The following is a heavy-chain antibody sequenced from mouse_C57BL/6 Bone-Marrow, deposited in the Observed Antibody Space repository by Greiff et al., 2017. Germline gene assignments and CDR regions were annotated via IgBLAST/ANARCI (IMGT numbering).Heavy chain of an antibody. D-gene: IGHD4-1*01. CDR2: IDPENGDT. CDR3: TTDWDWFAY. V-gene: IGHV14-4*01. J-gene: IGHJ3*01. CDR1: GFNIKDDY. Sequence: VQLQQSGAELVRPGASVKLSCTASGFNIKDDYMHWVKQRPEQGLEWIGWIDPENGDTEYASKFQGKATITADTSSNTAYLQLSSLTSEDTAVYYGTTDWDWFAYWGQGTLVTVSA.